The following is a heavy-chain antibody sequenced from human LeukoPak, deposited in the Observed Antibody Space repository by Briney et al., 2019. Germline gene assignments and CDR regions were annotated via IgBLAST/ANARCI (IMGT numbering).Heavy chain of an antibody. CDR3: ARLRVVAATVDAFDI. CDR1: GGSISSGSYY. V-gene: IGHV4-61*02. D-gene: IGHD2-15*01. Sequence: SQTLSLTCTVSGGSISSGSYYWSWIRQPAGKGLEWIGRIYTSGSTNYNPSLKSRVTISVDTSKNQFSLNLSSVTAADTAVYYCARLRVVAATVDAFDIWGQGTMVTVSS. J-gene: IGHJ3*02. CDR2: IYTSGST.